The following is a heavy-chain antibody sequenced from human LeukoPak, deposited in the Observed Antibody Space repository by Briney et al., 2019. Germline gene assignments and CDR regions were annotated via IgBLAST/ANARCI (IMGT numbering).Heavy chain of an antibody. J-gene: IGHJ6*03. CDR3: AKKYNSGRRPYDYYMDV. CDR1: GFTFTSYS. Sequence: HPGGSLRLSCAASGFTFTSYSMNWVRQAPGKGLEWVAFLRYDGSDEYYGDSVKGRFTVSRDNSKNMLYLQMNSLRAEDTAVYYCAKKYNSGRRPYDYYMDVWGKGTTVTVSS. V-gene: IGHV3-30*02. D-gene: IGHD6-19*01. CDR2: LRYDGSDE.